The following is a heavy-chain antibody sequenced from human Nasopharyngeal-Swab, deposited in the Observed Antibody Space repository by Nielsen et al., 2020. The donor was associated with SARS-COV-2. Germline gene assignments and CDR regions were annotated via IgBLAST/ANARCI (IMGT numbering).Heavy chain of an antibody. V-gene: IGHV1-24*01. CDR2: FDPEDGET. CDR1: GYTLTELS. CDR3: ATAIITMISGFDY. J-gene: IGHJ4*02. D-gene: IGHD3-22*01. Sequence: ASVKVSCKVSGYTLTELSMHWVRQAPGKGLEWMGGFDPEDGETIYAQKFQGRVTMTKDTSTDTAYMELSSLRSEDTAVYYCATAIITMISGFDYWGQGTLVTVSS.